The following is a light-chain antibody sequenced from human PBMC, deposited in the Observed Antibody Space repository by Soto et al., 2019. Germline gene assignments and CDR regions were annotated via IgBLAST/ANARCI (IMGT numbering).Light chain of an antibody. CDR2: GAS. J-gene: IGKJ1*01. CDR3: QQYGSSLQT. V-gene: IGKV3-20*01. Sequence: EIVFTQAPGTLSLSPGERATLSCRASQSVSSSYLAWYQQKPGQAPRLLIYGASSRASGIPDRFSGSGSGTDFTLTISRLEPEDFAVYYCQQYGSSLQTFGQGTKVDIK. CDR1: QSVSSSY.